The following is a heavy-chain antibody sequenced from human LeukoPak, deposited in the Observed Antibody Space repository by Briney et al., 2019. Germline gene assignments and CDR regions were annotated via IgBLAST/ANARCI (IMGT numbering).Heavy chain of an antibody. CDR3: AKGSDIAAAGNWFDP. V-gene: IGHV3-23*01. CDR1: GFTFSSYA. D-gene: IGHD6-13*01. Sequence: GSLRLSCAASGFTFSSYAMSWVRQAPGKGLERVSAISGSGGSTYYADSVKGRFTISRDNSKNTLYLQMNSLRAEDTAVYYCAKGSDIAAAGNWFDPWGQGTLVTVSS. J-gene: IGHJ5*02. CDR2: ISGSGGST.